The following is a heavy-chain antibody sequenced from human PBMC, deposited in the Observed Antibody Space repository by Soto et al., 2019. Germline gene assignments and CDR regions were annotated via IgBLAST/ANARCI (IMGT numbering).Heavy chain of an antibody. D-gene: IGHD6-6*01. CDR3: AKDLRKYSSWPYYMDV. J-gene: IGHJ6*03. V-gene: IGHV3-30*18. CDR1: GFTFSSYG. Sequence: GGSLRLSCAASGFTFSSYGMHWVRQAPGKGLEWVAVISYDGSNKYYADSVKGRFTISRDNSKNTLYLQMNSLRAEDTAVYYCAKDLRKYSSWPYYMDVWGKGTTVTVSS. CDR2: ISYDGSNK.